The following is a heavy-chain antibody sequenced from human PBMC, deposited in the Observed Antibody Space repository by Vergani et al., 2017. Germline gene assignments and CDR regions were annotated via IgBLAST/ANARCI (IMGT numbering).Heavy chain of an antibody. CDR1: GFTSSYYG. CDR3: ARGGGWFDY. CDR2: ISYDGTQK. Sequence: QVHLVESGGGVVQPGRSLRLSCVVSGFTSSYYGMHWVRQAPGKGLEWVAVISYDGTQKYYADSVKGRFTISRDNSKNTLYLQMNSLRAEDTAVYYCARGGGWFDYWGQGTLVTVSS. V-gene: IGHV3-30*03. J-gene: IGHJ4*02. D-gene: IGHD2-15*01.